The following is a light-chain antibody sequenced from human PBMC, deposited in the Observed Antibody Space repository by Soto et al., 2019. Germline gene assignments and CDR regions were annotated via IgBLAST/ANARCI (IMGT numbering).Light chain of an antibody. V-gene: IGLV2-14*01. CDR2: AVT. CDR3: SSYTSSSPL. J-gene: IGLJ1*01. Sequence: QSALTQPASVSGSPGQSITISCTGTSSDVGGYNYVSWYQQYPGKAPKLMIYAVTDRPSGVSSRFSGSKSGNTASLTISGLQAEDEADYYCSSYTSSSPLFGTGTKLTVL. CDR1: SSDVGGYNY.